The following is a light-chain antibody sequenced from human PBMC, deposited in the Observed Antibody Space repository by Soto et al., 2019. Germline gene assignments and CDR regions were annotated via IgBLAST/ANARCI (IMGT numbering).Light chain of an antibody. CDR1: QTVRNNY. CDR3: QQYGNSPIT. V-gene: IGKV3-20*01. CDR2: DAS. J-gene: IGKJ5*01. Sequence: ELVLAQSPSTLSFSPAERANHYCRASQTVRNNYLAWYQQKPGQAPRLLIYDASSRATGIPDRFSGSGSGTDFTLTISRLEPEDFAVYYCQQYGNSPITFGQGTRLEIK.